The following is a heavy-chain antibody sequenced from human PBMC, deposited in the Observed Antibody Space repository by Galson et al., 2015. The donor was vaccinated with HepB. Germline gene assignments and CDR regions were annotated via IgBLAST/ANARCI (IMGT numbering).Heavy chain of an antibody. CDR1: GFNFSGFS. Sequence: SLRLSCAASGFNFSGFSMNWVRQAPGKGLEWVSFISADSTHTYYAHSVKGRFTLSRDNAQSSLFLEMNNLRVDDTAVYYCARGLTGDYDFDYWGQGTVVTVSS. V-gene: IGHV3-21*06. J-gene: IGHJ4*02. CDR3: ARGLTGDYDFDY. CDR2: ISADSTHT. D-gene: IGHD4-17*01.